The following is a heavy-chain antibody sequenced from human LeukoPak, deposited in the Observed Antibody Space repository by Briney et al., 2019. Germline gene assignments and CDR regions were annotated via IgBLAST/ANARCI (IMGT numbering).Heavy chain of an antibody. CDR3: AREGYCSGGSCYGWFDP. CDR1: GYTFTNYL. CDR2: INTGNGNT. D-gene: IGHD2-15*01. V-gene: IGHV1-3*04. J-gene: IGHJ5*02. Sequence: ASVTVSCTTSGYTFTNYLIHWVRQAPGQGPEWMGWINTGNGNTQYSQNFQGRVTITRDTSATTAYMELSSLRSEDTAMYYCAREGYCSGGSCYGWFDPWGQGTPVTVSS.